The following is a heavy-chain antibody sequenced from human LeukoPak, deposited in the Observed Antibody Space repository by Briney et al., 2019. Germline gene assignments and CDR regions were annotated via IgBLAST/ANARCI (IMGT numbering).Heavy chain of an antibody. D-gene: IGHD3-9*01. J-gene: IGHJ4*02. CDR2: ISSSSTI. CDR1: GFTFSSYS. V-gene: IGHV3-48*01. Sequence: GGSLRLSCAASGFTFSSYSMNWVRQAPGKGLEWVSYISSSSTIYYADSVKSRFTISRDNAKNSLYLQMYSLRAEDTAVYYCARDLTGYARYFDYWGQGTLVTVSS. CDR3: ARDLTGYARYFDY.